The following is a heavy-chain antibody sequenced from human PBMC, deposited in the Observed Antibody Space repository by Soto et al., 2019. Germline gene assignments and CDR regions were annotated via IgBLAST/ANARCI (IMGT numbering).Heavy chain of an antibody. D-gene: IGHD2-21*01. V-gene: IGHV3-73*01. CDR3: TRHGLWDAFDI. Sequence: GGALRLSCAAPGFTFSNAWINCDRQAPGKGLEWVGRIKSKANSYATAYAASVKGRFTISRDDSKNTAYLQMNSLKTEDTAVYYCTRHGLWDAFDIWGQGTMVTVSS. CDR2: IKSKANSYAT. J-gene: IGHJ3*02. CDR1: GFTFSNAW.